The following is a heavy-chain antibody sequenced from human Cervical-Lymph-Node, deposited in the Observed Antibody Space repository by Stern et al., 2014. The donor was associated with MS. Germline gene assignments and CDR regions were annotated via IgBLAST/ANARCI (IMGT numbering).Heavy chain of an antibody. V-gene: IGHV3-30-3*01. D-gene: IGHD2-15*01. J-gene: IGHJ6*02. Sequence: VQLVQSGGDVVQPGRSLRLSCEASRFSISDYAMHWVRQAPGKGLEWVATISYDGSSKRYADSVKGRFTISRDNFKNTAHVQMNSLRADDTTVYYCTREDCSGGSCRGIDVWGQGTTVTVSS. CDR2: ISYDGSSK. CDR1: RFSISDYA. CDR3: TREDCSGGSCRGIDV.